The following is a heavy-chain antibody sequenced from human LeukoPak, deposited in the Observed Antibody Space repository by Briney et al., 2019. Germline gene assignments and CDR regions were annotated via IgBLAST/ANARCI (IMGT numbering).Heavy chain of an antibody. CDR3: ARERGYSGYDYFIDSPSDS. D-gene: IGHD5-12*01. CDR1: GFTFSDYS. J-gene: IGHJ4*02. Sequence: GGSLRLSCAASGFTFSDYSMNWARQAPGKGLEWVSYISSSGNTIYYADSAKGRFTISRDNAKNSLYLQMNSLRAEDTAIYYCARERGYSGYDYFIDSPSDSWGQGTLVTVSS. CDR2: ISSSGNTI. V-gene: IGHV3-48*04.